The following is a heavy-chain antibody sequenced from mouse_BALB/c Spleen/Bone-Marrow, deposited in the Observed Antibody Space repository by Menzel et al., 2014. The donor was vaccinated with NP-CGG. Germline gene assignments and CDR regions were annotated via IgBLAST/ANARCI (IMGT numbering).Heavy chain of an antibody. J-gene: IGHJ4*01. Sequence: QVQLKESGAELAKPGASVKMSCKASGYTFTSYWMHWVKQRPGQGLEWIGYINPSTGYTKYNQKFKDKATLTADKSSSTAHMQLSSLTSEDSAVYYCARPYGNYYLDYWGQGTSVTVSS. CDR1: GYTFTSYW. D-gene: IGHD2-1*01. V-gene: IGHV1-7*01. CDR3: ARPYGNYYLDY. CDR2: INPSTGYT.